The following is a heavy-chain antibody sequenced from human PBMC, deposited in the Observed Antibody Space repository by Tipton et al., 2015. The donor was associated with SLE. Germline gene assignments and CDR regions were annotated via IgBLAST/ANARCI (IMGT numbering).Heavy chain of an antibody. V-gene: IGHV3-74*01. D-gene: IGHD2-15*01. CDR3: ARRLDYCSGGSFYYYCGMDV. J-gene: IGHJ6*02. Sequence: SLRLSCAASGFTFSSYWMHWVRQAPGKGLVWVSRINSDGSSTSYADSVKGRFTISRDNAKNTLYLQMNSLRAEDTAVYYCARRLDYCSGGSFYYYCGMDVWGQGSTVTVSS. CDR1: GFTFSSYW. CDR2: INSDGSST.